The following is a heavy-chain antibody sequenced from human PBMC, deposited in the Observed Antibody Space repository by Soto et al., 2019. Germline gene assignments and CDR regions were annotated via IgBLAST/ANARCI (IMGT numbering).Heavy chain of an antibody. CDR2: MNPNSGKT. Sequence: QVQLVQSGAEVKKPGASVKVSCKASGYTFTSYDINWVRQATGQGLEGMGWMNPNSGKTGDAQKFQGRVTLTRNTSISTAYMNLSSLRSEHTAVYYWARTLYGDNVDYWGQGTLVTVSS. CDR1: GYTFTSYD. V-gene: IGHV1-8*01. J-gene: IGHJ4*02. D-gene: IGHD4-17*01. CDR3: ARTLYGDNVDY.